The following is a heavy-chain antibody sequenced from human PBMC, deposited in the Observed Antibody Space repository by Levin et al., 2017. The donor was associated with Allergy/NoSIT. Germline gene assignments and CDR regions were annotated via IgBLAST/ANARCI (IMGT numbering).Heavy chain of an antibody. CDR1: GFTFSTFA. Sequence: GGSLRLSCAASGFTFSTFAMNWVRQAPGQGLEWVSSISYSGAYTFYADSVRGRFTTSRDNPEHTVYLQTNSLRAEDTALYYCAQDDGTAYCSFDSWGQGTLVTVS. V-gene: IGHV3-23*01. J-gene: IGHJ4*02. CDR3: AQDDGTAYCSFDS. D-gene: IGHD2-21*02. CDR2: ISYSGAYT.